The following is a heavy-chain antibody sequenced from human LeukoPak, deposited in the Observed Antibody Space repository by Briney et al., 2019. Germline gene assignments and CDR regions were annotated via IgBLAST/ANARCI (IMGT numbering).Heavy chain of an antibody. D-gene: IGHD3-9*01. CDR2: IHWNGDTT. J-gene: IGHJ6*03. Sequence: GGSQRLSCAASGFTFDDYGMNWVRQALGKGLEWISGIHWNGDTTNYAASVEGRFTISRDNAKNSLYLQMNSLRAEDTALYYCARGLRYYYYYYMDVWGKGTTVTVSS. CDR3: ARGLRYYYYYYMDV. CDR1: GFTFDDYG. V-gene: IGHV3-20*04.